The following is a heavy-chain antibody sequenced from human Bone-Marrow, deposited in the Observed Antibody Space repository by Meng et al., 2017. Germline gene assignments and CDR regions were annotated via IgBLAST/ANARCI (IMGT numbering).Heavy chain of an antibody. CDR3: ARFGGWYYYDSSGGFDY. CDR1: GYSFTSYW. J-gene: IGHJ4*02. D-gene: IGHD3-22*01. CDR2: IYPGDSDT. V-gene: IGHV5-51*01. Sequence: GGSLRLSCKGSGYSFTSYWIGWVRQMPGKGLEWMGIIYPGDSDTRYSPSFQGQVTISRDNSKNTLYLQMNSLRAEDTAVYYCARFGGWYYYDSSGGFDYWGQGTLVTVSS.